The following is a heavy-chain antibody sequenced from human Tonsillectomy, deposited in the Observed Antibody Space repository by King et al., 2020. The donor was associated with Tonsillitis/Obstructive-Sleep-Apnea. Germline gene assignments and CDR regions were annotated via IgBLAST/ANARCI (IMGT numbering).Heavy chain of an antibody. CDR2: IYYSGST. Sequence: QLQESGPGLVKPSETLSLTCTVSGGSISSSSYYWGWIRQPPGKGLEWIGSIYYSGSTYYNPSLKSRVTISVDTSKNQFSLKLSSVTAADTAVYYCARFEGYCSSTSCSKNAFDIWGQGTMVTVSS. D-gene: IGHD2-2*01. J-gene: IGHJ3*02. V-gene: IGHV4-39*01. CDR1: GGSISSSSYY. CDR3: ARFEGYCSSTSCSKNAFDI.